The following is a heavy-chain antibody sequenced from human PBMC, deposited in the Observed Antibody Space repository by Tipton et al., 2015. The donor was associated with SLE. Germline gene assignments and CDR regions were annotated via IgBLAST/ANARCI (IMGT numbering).Heavy chain of an antibody. V-gene: IGHV4-59*11. D-gene: IGHD2-2*01. CDR1: GGSISSHY. J-gene: IGHJ6*03. Sequence: TLSLTCTVSGGSISSHYWSWIRQPPGKRLEWIGHVHSSGSTFYNPSLKSRVTISMDTSKNQVSLRMTSVTAADTAVYYCARVPAVYYYYMDVWGKGTTVTVSS. CDR3: ARVPAVYYYYMDV. CDR2: VHSSGST.